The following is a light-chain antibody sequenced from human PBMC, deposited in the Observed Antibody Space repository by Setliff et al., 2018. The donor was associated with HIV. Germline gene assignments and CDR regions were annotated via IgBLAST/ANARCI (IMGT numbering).Light chain of an antibody. CDR2: RAS. CDR3: CSNTGSNTYV. J-gene: IGLJ1*01. CDR1: SGGVGRYNL. Sequence: SVLTQPASVSGSPGQSITISCTGTSGGVGRYNLVSWYQQQPGKPPKLMIYRASKRPSGVSNRFSGSKSGNTASLTISGLQAEDEADYYCCSNTGSNTYVFGTGTKVTVL. V-gene: IGLV2-23*01.